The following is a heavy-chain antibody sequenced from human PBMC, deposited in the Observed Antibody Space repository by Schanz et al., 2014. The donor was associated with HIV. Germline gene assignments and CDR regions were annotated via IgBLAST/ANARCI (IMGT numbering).Heavy chain of an antibody. CDR2: ISAYNGDT. J-gene: IGHJ4*02. Sequence: QVQLVQSGAEAKKPGASVKVSCKASGYTFIGYYMHWVRQAPGQGLEWMGWISAYNGDTNYAQKLQGRVTMTTDTSTSTAYMELRSLRSDDTAVYYCARAYDRSGYYYGYWGQGTLVTVSS. V-gene: IGHV1-18*01. CDR1: GYTFIGYY. D-gene: IGHD3-22*01. CDR3: ARAYDRSGYYYGY.